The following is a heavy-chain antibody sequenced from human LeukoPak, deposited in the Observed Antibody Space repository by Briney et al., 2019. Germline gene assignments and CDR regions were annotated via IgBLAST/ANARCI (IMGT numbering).Heavy chain of an antibody. V-gene: IGHV1-2*02. CDR2: VNPSSGGT. J-gene: IGHJ4*02. Sequence: ASVKVSCKASGYTFNGYYIQWVRQAPGQGLEWMGWVNPSSGGTNYAQKFQGRVTMTGDTSITTAYMELSSLRSDDTAVYYCARDRNFPDFDYWGQGTLVTVSS. D-gene: IGHD1-7*01. CDR3: ARDRNFPDFDY. CDR1: GYTFNGYY.